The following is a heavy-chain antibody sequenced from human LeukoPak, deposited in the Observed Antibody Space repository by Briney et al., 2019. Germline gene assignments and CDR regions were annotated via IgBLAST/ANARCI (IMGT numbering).Heavy chain of an antibody. D-gene: IGHD2-21*02. CDR3: ARLQRGDGGDFDY. CDR1: GGSISSYY. V-gene: IGHV4-59*01. Sequence: PSETLSLTCTVSGGSISSYYWSWIRQPPGKGLEWIGYIYYSGSTNYNPSLKSRVTISVDTSKNQFSLKLSSVTAADTAVYYCARLQRGDGGDFDYWGQGTLVTVSS. J-gene: IGHJ4*02. CDR2: IYYSGST.